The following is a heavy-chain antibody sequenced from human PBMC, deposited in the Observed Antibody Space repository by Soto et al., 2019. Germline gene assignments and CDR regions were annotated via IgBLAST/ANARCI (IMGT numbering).Heavy chain of an antibody. CDR1: GFTFSGYS. Sequence: GGSLRLSCAASGFTFSGYSMSWVRQAAGKGLEWVSSISESGRSTYYPDTVKGRFTISRDNSKNTLHLQMNSLRAEDTAIYYCARGSTGINWFDPCGQGTLVTVSS. D-gene: IGHD1-1*01. J-gene: IGHJ5*02. CDR2: ISESGRST. V-gene: IGHV3-23*01. CDR3: ARGSTGINWFDP.